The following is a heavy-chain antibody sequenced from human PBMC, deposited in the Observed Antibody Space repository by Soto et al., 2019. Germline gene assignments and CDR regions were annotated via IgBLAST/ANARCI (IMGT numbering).Heavy chain of an antibody. CDR3: ARDTRDCTNGVCYRYFDY. CDR1: GGTFSSYT. V-gene: IGHV1-69*08. Sequence: QVQLVQSGAEVQKPGSSVKVSCKASGGTFSSYTISWVRQAPGQGLEWMGRIIPILGIANYAQKFQGRVTITADKSTSTAYMELSSLRSEDTAVYYCARDTRDCTNGVCYRYFDYWGQGTLVTVSS. CDR2: IIPILGIA. D-gene: IGHD2-8*01. J-gene: IGHJ4*02.